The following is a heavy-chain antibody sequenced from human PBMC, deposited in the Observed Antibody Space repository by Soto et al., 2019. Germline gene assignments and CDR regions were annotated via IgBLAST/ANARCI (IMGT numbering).Heavy chain of an antibody. CDR2: IYYSGST. CDR1: GGSISSSSYY. V-gene: IGHV4-39*07. CDR3: ARYNPGRSDGHDAFDI. J-gene: IGHJ3*02. D-gene: IGHD1-26*01. Sequence: SETLSLTCTVSGGSISSSSYYWGWIRQPPGKGLEWIGSIYYSGSTYYNPSLKIRVTISVDTSKNEFSLKLSSVTAADTAVYYCARYNPGRSDGHDAFDIWGQGTMVTVSS.